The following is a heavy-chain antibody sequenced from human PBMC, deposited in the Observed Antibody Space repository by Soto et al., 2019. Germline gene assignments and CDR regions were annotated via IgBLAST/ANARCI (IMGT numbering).Heavy chain of an antibody. J-gene: IGHJ4*02. CDR1: GFTFSSYA. CDR3: AKKGLHYDSSGYYYFDY. CDR2: ISGSGGST. Sequence: EVQLLESGGGLVQPGGSLRLSCAASGFTFSSYAMSWVRQAPGKGLEWVSAISGSGGSTYYADSVKGRFTISRDNSKHTLYLQMNSLRAEDTAVYYCAKKGLHYDSSGYYYFDYWGQGTLVTVSS. D-gene: IGHD3-22*01. V-gene: IGHV3-23*01.